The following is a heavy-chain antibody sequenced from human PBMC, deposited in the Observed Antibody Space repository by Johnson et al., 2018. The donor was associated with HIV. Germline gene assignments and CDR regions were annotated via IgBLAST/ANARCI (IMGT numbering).Heavy chain of an antibody. D-gene: IGHD6-6*01. J-gene: IGHJ3*02. CDR2: ISSNGGST. V-gene: IGHV3-64*01. CDR1: GFTFSSYA. Sequence: VQLVESGGGLVQPGGSLRLSCAASGFTFSSYAMHWVRQAPGKGLEYVSAISSNGGSTYYANSVKGRFTISRDNSKNTLYLQMNSLRAEDTAVYYCARSGAASIAARGDAFDIWGQGTMVTVSS. CDR3: ARSGAASIAARGDAFDI.